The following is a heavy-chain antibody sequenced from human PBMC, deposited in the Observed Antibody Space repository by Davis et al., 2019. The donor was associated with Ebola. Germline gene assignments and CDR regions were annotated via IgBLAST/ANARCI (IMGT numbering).Heavy chain of an antibody. V-gene: IGHV5-51*01. CDR2: TYPGDSDT. Sequence: GGSLRLSCKGSGYSFTSYWIGWVRQMPGKGLEWMGITYPGDSDTRYSPSFQGQVTISADKSISTAYLQWSSLKASDTAMYYCAAEAGAMAMDYWGQGTLVTVSS. CDR3: AAEAGAMAMDY. D-gene: IGHD2-2*01. J-gene: IGHJ4*02. CDR1: GYSFTSYW.